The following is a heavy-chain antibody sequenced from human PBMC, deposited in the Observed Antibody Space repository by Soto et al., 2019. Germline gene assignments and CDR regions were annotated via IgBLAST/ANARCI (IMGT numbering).Heavy chain of an antibody. CDR2: INPNSGAT. V-gene: IGHV1-2*02. Sequence: ASVKVSCKASGYTFTDYYIHWVRQAPGQGLEWMGWINPNSGATNYAQKFQGRVTMTRGTSISTAYMELSRLRSDDTAVYYCARDLVPAAISFYGMDVWGQGTTVTVSS. J-gene: IGHJ6*02. D-gene: IGHD2-2*01. CDR1: GYTFTDYY. CDR3: ARDLVPAAISFYGMDV.